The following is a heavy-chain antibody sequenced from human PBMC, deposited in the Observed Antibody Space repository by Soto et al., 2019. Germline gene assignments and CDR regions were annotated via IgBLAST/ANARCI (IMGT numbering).Heavy chain of an antibody. J-gene: IGHJ4*02. Sequence: GGSLRLSCAASGFTFSTYCMSWVRQAPGKGLEWVATIRQDGNEKHCVDSVKGRFTISRDNAKNSLSLQMDSLRAEDTAVYYCAKDMITFGGVIDLFDYWGQGTLVTVS. CDR1: GFTFSTYC. D-gene: IGHD3-16*02. CDR2: IRQDGNEK. CDR3: AKDMITFGGVIDLFDY. V-gene: IGHV3-7*03.